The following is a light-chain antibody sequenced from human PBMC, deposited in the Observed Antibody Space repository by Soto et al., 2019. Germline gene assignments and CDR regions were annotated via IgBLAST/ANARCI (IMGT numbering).Light chain of an antibody. J-gene: IGKJ1*01. V-gene: IGKV1-5*01. Sequence: EILLTQSASTLSASVGDGVSIXCRASQSFSSRVVWYQHSPGQAPKRLISNASTLEIGVTSMFSGSGYGTEFNITISSLQPDDFATYDCQQYNSYSSFGQGTKVDIK. CDR2: NAS. CDR3: QQYNSYSS. CDR1: QSFSSR.